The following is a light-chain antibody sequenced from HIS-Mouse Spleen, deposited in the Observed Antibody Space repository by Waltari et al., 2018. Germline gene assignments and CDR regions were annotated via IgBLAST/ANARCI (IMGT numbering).Light chain of an antibody. CDR2: KAS. CDR1: QGISSW. Sequence: DIQMTQSPSTLSASVGDRGTINCRASQGISSWLAWYQQKTGKAPKLLIYKASSLESGVPSRFRGSGSGTEVTLTISSLQPDDFATYYCQQYNSYPYTFGQGTKLEIK. CDR3: QQYNSYPYT. V-gene: IGKV1-5*03. J-gene: IGKJ2*01.